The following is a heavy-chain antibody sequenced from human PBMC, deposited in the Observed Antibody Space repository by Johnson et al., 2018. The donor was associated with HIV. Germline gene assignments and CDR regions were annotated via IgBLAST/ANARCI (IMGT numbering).Heavy chain of an antibody. J-gene: IGHJ3*02. CDR3: ARDPHADTAMADAFDI. Sequence: VQLVESGGGVVQPGGSLRLSCVVSGFTFSSYAMHWVRQAPGKGLEWVAVISYDGSNKYYADSVRGRITISRDNSKNTLYLQMNSLRAEDTAVYYCARDPHADTAMADAFDIWGQGTMVTVSS. CDR1: GFTFSSYA. D-gene: IGHD5-18*01. CDR2: ISYDGSNK. V-gene: IGHV3-30*14.